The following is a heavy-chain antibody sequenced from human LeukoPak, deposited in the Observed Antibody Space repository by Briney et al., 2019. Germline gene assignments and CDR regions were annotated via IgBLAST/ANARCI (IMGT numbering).Heavy chain of an antibody. CDR3: ARGGYGTGIDY. D-gene: IGHD5-18*01. CDR1: QFTFSNYW. J-gene: IGHJ4*02. CDR2: INSGGSST. Sequence: PGGSLRLSCAASQFTFSNYWMHWVRHAPGKGLVWLSYINSGGSSTTYADSVKGRFTISRDNAKNTLYLQMNSLRAEDTAAYYCARGGYGTGIDYWGQGALVTVSS. V-gene: IGHV3-74*01.